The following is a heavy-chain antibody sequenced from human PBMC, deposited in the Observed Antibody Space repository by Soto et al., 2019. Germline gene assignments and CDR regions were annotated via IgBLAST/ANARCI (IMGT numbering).Heavy chain of an antibody. Sequence: SETLSLTCTVSGGSISSYYWSWIRQPPGKGLEWIGYIYYSGSTNYNPSLKSRVTISVDTSKNQFSLKLSSVTAADTAVYYCARVEAAGSGDYYGMAVWGQGTTVTVS. V-gene: IGHV4-59*01. CDR1: GGSISSYY. D-gene: IGHD6-13*01. CDR2: IYYSGST. J-gene: IGHJ6*02. CDR3: ARVEAAGSGDYYGMAV.